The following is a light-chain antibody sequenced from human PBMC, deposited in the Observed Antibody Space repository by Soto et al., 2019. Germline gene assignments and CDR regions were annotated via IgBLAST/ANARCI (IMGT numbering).Light chain of an antibody. Sequence: EIVLTQSPVTLSLSPGERATLSCRASQSVSSYLAWYQQKPGQAPRLLIYDSSNRATGIPARFSGSGSGTDFTLPISSLEPEDFAVYYCQQRSNWPPWTFRQGTKVEIK. CDR1: QSVSSY. V-gene: IGKV3-11*01. CDR2: DSS. CDR3: QQRSNWPPWT. J-gene: IGKJ1*01.